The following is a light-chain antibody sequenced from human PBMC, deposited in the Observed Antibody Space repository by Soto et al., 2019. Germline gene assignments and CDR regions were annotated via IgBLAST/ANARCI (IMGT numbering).Light chain of an antibody. Sequence: EIVLTHSPGTLSLSPGERATLSCRASQSVSSSYLAWYQQKPGQASRLLIYGASSRATGIPDRFSGSGSEIDFTLTIRRLEPEDFAVYYCQQYGSSTWTFGQGTEVEIK. CDR1: QSVSSSY. CDR3: QQYGSSTWT. CDR2: GAS. J-gene: IGKJ1*01. V-gene: IGKV3-20*01.